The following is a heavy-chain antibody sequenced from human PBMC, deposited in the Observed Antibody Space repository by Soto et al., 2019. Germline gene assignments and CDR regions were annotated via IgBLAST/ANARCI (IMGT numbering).Heavy chain of an antibody. Sequence: ASVKVSCKASGYSFTDYHIHWVREAPGQGLEWLGRINPKSGGTSTAQKFQGWVTMTTDTSISTASMELTRLTSDDTAIYYCARGDSTDCSNGVCSFFYNHDMDVWGQGTTVTVS. J-gene: IGHJ6*02. D-gene: IGHD2-8*01. CDR2: INPKSGGT. CDR1: GYSFTDYH. CDR3: ARGDSTDCSNGVCSFFYNHDMDV. V-gene: IGHV1-2*04.